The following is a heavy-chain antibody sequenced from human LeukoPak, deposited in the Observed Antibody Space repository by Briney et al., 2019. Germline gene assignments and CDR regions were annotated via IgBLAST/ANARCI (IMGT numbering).Heavy chain of an antibody. D-gene: IGHD3-10*01. V-gene: IGHV1-46*03. CDR1: GYTFTSHY. CDR3: ARGGSTGIFDY. CDR2: INPSGGSI. Sequence: ASVKVSCRASGYTFTSHYMHWVRQAPGQGLEWMGTINPSGGSISYAQKFQGRVTMTRDTSTSTVYMEVSSLTSEDTAVYYCARGGSTGIFDYWGQGALVTVS. J-gene: IGHJ4*02.